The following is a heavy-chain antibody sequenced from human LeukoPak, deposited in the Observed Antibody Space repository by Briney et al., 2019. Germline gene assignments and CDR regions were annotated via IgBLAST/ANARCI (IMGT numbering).Heavy chain of an antibody. CDR3: ARAGSFWSGYPTRNDY. CDR2: IYNSGTT. V-gene: IGHV4-31*03. D-gene: IGHD3-3*01. CDR1: GGSIRSGGYF. Sequence: SEPLSLTCTVYGGSIRSGGYFWSWIRQHPGKGLEWIGYIYNSGTTYYNPSLKSRVTISVDTSKHQFSLKLSSVTAADTAVYYCARAGSFWSGYPTRNDYWGQGTLVTVSS. J-gene: IGHJ4*02.